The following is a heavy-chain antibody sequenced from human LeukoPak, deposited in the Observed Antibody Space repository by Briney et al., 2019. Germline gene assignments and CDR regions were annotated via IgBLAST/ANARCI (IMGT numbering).Heavy chain of an antibody. V-gene: IGHV1-18*01. Sequence: ASVKVSCKASGGTFSSYAISWVRQAPGQGLEWVGWISPYNGDTDYAQKFQGRVSMTTDTSTSTAYMELRSLRSDDTAVYYCAREPDKGYCSSTSCPYFEYWGQGTLVTVSS. CDR2: ISPYNGDT. J-gene: IGHJ4*02. CDR3: AREPDKGYCSSTSCPYFEY. D-gene: IGHD2-2*01. CDR1: GGTFSSYA.